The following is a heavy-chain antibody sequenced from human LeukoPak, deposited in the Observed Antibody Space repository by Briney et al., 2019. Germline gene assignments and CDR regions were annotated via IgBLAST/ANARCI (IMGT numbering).Heavy chain of an antibody. J-gene: IGHJ4*02. D-gene: IGHD3-10*01. CDR1: GYSISSGYY. CDR3: ARDRGVYGAGSYYGGGFDY. CDR2: IYHSGST. Sequence: SETLSLTCAVSGYSISSGYYWGWIRQPPGKGLEWIGSIYHSGSTYYNPSLKSRVTISVDTSKNQFSLKLSSVTAADTAVYYCARDRGVYGAGSYYGGGFDYWGQGTLVTVSS. V-gene: IGHV4-38-2*02.